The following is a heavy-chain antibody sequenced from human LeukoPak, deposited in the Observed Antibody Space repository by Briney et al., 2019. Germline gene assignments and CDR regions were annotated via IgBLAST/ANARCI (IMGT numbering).Heavy chain of an antibody. CDR2: ISGSGGST. D-gene: IGHD6-13*01. J-gene: IGHJ4*02. CDR3: AKASSSWYLHFDY. Sequence: GGSLRLSCAASGFTFSSYAMSWVRQAPGKGLEWVSAISGSGGSTYYADSVKGRFTTSRDNSKNTLYLQMNSLRAEDTAVYYCAKASSSWYLHFDYWGQGTLVTVSS. V-gene: IGHV3-23*01. CDR1: GFTFSSYA.